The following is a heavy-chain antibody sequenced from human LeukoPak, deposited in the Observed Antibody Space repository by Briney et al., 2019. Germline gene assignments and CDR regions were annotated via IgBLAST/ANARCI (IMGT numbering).Heavy chain of an antibody. D-gene: IGHD3-22*01. CDR2: FRGTGSST. V-gene: IGHV3-23*01. CDR3: TKEYDYSGYLGQGRGYFDY. J-gene: IGHJ4*02. CDR1: GVTFSSYA. Sequence: GGSLRLSRGASGVTFSSYAMALVGQAPGHGLEWFSAFRGTGSSTYYADSVKGRFTISRDNSKSTLYLQMNSLRAEDTAIYFCTKEYDYSGYLGQGRGYFDYWGQGTLVTVSS.